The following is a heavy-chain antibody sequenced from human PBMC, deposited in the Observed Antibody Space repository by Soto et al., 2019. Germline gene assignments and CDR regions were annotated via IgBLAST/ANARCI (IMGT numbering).Heavy chain of an antibody. CDR2: IYPGDSDT. J-gene: IGHJ6*02. D-gene: IGHD3-3*01. V-gene: IGHV5-51*01. CDR3: ARTDYDRVYYYGMDV. Sequence: GESLKISCKGSGYSFTSYWIGWVRQMPGKGLEWMGIIYPGDSDTRYSPSFQGQVTISADKSISTAYLQWSSLKASDTAMYYCARTDYDRVYYYGMDVWGQGTTVTVSS. CDR1: GYSFTSYW.